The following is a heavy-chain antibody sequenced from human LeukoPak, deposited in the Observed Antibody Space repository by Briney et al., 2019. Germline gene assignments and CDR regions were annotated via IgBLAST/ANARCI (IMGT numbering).Heavy chain of an antibody. D-gene: IGHD4-17*01. Sequence: RVASVKVSCKASGYTFTAYYMHWVRQAPGQGLEWMGWINPNSGGTNYAQKFQGRVTMTRDTSISTAYMELSRLRSDDTAIYYCVRSDYPYYYYMDVWGKGTTVTVSS. CDR1: GYTFTAYY. V-gene: IGHV1-2*02. J-gene: IGHJ6*03. CDR3: VRSDYPYYYYMDV. CDR2: INPNSGGT.